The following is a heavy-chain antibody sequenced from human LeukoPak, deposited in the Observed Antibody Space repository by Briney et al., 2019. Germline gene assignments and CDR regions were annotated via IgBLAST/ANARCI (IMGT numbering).Heavy chain of an antibody. CDR2: IYYSGST. CDR3: ARAVYRSGATAFDY. Sequence: SETLSLTCSVSGDSMSSYYWSWIRQPPGKGLEWLAYIYYSGSTNYNPSLKSRVSISVDTSKNQFSLKLSSVTAADTAVYYCARAVYRSGATAFDYWGQETLVTVSS. J-gene: IGHJ4*02. CDR1: GDSMSSYY. V-gene: IGHV4-59*08. D-gene: IGHD3-10*01.